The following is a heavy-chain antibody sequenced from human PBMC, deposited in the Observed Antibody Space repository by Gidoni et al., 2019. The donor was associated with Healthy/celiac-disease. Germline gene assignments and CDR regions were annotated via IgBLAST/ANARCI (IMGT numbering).Heavy chain of an antibody. CDR1: GYTPTELY. CDR3: ATSDSSGPFFGMDV. Sequence: QVQLVQSGAEVKKPGASAKVYCKVSGYTPTELYMHWVRQAPGKGLEWMGGFDPEDGETIYAQKFQGRVTMTEDTSTDTAYMELSSLRSEDTAVYYCATSDSSGPFFGMDVWGQGTTVTVSS. V-gene: IGHV1-24*01. D-gene: IGHD3-22*01. J-gene: IGHJ6*02. CDR2: FDPEDGET.